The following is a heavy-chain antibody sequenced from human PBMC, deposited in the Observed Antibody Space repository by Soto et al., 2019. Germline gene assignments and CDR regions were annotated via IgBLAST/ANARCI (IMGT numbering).Heavy chain of an antibody. CDR3: VRRKKQWVRVKPSNTLDV. V-gene: IGHV2-5*02. D-gene: IGHD5-12*01. Sequence: QITLKESGPTLVKPTQTLTLTCTVSGFSLSSSRVGVGWIRQPPGKALEWLALIYWDDDTRYSASLKSRLTITKPASKNPVVLTMTTMDHLDPATYYCVRRKKQWVRVKPSNTLDVWGRGTTVTVSS. J-gene: IGHJ6*02. CDR2: IYWDDDT. CDR1: GFSLSSSRVG.